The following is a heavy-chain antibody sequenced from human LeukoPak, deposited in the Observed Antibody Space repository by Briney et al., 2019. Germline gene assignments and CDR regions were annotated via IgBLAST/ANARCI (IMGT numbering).Heavy chain of an antibody. CDR2: IYYSGST. CDR3: ARRRYTSGYLDY. V-gene: IGHV4-59*01. D-gene: IGHD3-22*01. CDR1: GGSISSYY. Sequence: SETLSLTCTVSGGSISSYYWNWIRQPPGKGLEWIGYIYYSGSTNYNPSLKSRVTISVDTSKNQFSLKLSSVTAADTAVYYCARRRYTSGYLDYWGQGTLVTVSS. J-gene: IGHJ4*02.